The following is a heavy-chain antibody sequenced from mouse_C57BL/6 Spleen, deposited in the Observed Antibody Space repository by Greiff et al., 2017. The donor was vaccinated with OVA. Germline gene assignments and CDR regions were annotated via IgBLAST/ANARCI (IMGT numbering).Heavy chain of an antibody. CDR3: ARRWAGYYGSSYSYFDV. V-gene: IGHV8-12*01. CDR1: GFSLSTSGMG. CDR2: IYWDDAK. Sequence: QVTLKESGPGILQSSQTLSLTCSFSGFSLSTSGMGVSWIRQPSGKGLEWLAHIYWDDAKRYNPSLKSRLTISKDTSRNQVFLKITSVDTADTATYYCARRWAGYYGSSYSYFDVWGTGTTVTVSS. J-gene: IGHJ1*03. D-gene: IGHD1-1*01.